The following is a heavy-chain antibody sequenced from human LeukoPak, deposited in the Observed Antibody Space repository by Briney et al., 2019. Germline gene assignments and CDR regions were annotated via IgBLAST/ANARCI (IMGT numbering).Heavy chain of an antibody. CDR2: ISPIDSET. Sequence: GESLKISCRASADTLSNYWIAWVRQLSGKGLESVGFISPIDSETRYSPSFQGQVTISVDISSTTAYLQWSSLKASDTAMYYCAATRGFYESLDFWGQGTLVTVSS. J-gene: IGHJ4*02. CDR1: ADTLSNYW. V-gene: IGHV5-51*01. CDR3: AATRGFYESLDF. D-gene: IGHD1-26*01.